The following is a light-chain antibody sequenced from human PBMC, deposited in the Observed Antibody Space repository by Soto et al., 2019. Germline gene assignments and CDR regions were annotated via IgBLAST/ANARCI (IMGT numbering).Light chain of an antibody. CDR1: QSISSK. V-gene: IGKV3-15*01. CDR2: GAS. CDR3: QQYNRWHPYT. Sequence: EILFTQSPATLSVSPGERATLSCRASQSISSKLAWYQQKPGQAPRLVLYGASTRATGVPARFSGSGSGTEFTLTISSLQSEDFAVYYCQQYNRWHPYTFGQGTKVDIK. J-gene: IGKJ2*01.